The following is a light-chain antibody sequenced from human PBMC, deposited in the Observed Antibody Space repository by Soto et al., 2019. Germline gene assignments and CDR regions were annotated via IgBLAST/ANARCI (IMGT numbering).Light chain of an antibody. CDR2: GAS. V-gene: IGKV3-15*01. CDR1: QSVSSN. Sequence: EIVMTQSPATLSVSTGERATLSCRASQSVSSNLAWYQQKPGQAPRLLIHGASTRATGIPARFSGSGSGTEFTLTISSLQSEDFAVYYCQQYSDWRPQFGQGTKVDIK. J-gene: IGKJ1*01. CDR3: QQYSDWRPQ.